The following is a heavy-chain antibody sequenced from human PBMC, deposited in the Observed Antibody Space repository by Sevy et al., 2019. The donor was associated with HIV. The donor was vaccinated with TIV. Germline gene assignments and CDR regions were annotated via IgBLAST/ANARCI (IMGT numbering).Heavy chain of an antibody. Sequence: ASVKVSCKVSGYTLIEFSMHWVRQAPGKGLEWMGGFDPEDGETIYAQRFQGRVTMTEDKSTDTAYMELSSLGSEDTAVYYCATGLPGEYVDCSSCYSDYFAYWGQGTLVTVSS. D-gene: IGHD2-15*01. J-gene: IGHJ4*02. V-gene: IGHV1-24*01. CDR1: GYTLIEFS. CDR3: ATGLPGEYVDCSSCYSDYFAY. CDR2: FDPEDGET.